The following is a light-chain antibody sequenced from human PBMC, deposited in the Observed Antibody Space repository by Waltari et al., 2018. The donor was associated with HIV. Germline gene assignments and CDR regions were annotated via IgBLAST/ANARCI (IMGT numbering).Light chain of an antibody. CDR3: SSYTSSSTLV. Sequence: QSALTQPASAYGSPGQSITISCTGTRSDVGGSTCDSLFQHHPGKAPKVMIDEVRNRPSGVSNRFSGSKSGNTAALTISGLQAEDEADYYCSSYTSSSTLVFGGGTKLTVL. V-gene: IGLV2-14*01. CDR1: RSDVGGSTC. J-gene: IGLJ2*01. CDR2: EVR.